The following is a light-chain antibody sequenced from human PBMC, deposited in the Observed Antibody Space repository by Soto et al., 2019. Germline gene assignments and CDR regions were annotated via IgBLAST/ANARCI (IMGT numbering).Light chain of an antibody. CDR3: SSYTSSSTLYV. Sequence: QSALTQPASVSGSPGQSITISCTGTSSDVGGYNYVSWYQQYPGKAPKLMIYDVSNRPSGVSNRFSGSKSGNTASLTISGLQAEDVADYYCSSYTSSSTLYVFGTGTKLTVL. J-gene: IGLJ1*01. CDR2: DVS. V-gene: IGLV2-14*01. CDR1: SSDVGGYNY.